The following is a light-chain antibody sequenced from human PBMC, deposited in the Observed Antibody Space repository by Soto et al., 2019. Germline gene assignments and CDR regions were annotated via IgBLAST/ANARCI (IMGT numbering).Light chain of an antibody. J-gene: IGKJ4*01. CDR2: DAS. Sequence: DLQMTQSPSSLSASVGDRVTITCQASQDISNYLNWYQQKPGKAPKLLIYDASNLETGVPSRFSGSGSGTDFTVTISSLQPEDIATYYCQQYDNLPTFGGGTKVEIK. V-gene: IGKV1-33*01. CDR1: QDISNY. CDR3: QQYDNLPT.